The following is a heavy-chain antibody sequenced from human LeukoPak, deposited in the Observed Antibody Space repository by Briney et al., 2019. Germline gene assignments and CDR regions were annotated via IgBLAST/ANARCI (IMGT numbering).Heavy chain of an antibody. CDR1: GFTFSSYG. CDR3: AKDGDILTGYLDY. J-gene: IGHJ4*02. D-gene: IGHD3-9*01. CDR2: IWYDGSNK. V-gene: IGHV3-33*06. Sequence: PGGSLRLSCAASGFTFSSYGMHWVRQAPGKGLEWVAVIWYDGSNKYYADSVKGRFTISRDNSKNTLYLQMNSLRAEDTAVYYCAKDGDILTGYLDYWGQGTLATVSS.